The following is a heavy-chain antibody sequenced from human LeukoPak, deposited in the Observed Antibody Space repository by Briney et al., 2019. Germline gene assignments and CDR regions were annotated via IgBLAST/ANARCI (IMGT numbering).Heavy chain of an antibody. CDR3: AGAGLYSGSGLDY. D-gene: IGHD5-12*01. CDR2: ISGSGGST. CDR1: GFTFSSYA. J-gene: IGHJ4*02. Sequence: GGSLRLSCAASGFTFSSYAMSWVRQAPGKGLEWVSAISGSGGSTYYADSVKGRFTISRDNAKNSLYLQMNSLKAEDTAVYYCAGAGLYSGSGLDYWGPGTLVTVSS. V-gene: IGHV3-23*01.